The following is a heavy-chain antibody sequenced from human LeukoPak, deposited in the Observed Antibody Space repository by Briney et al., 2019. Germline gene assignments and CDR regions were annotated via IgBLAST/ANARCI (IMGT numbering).Heavy chain of an antibody. J-gene: IGHJ4*02. V-gene: IGHV4-61*02. CDR1: GGSISSGSHY. Sequence: SETLSLTCTVSGGSISSGSHYWSWIRQPAGKGLEWIGRIYTSGTNYNPSLKSRVTISVDMSRNQFSLKLSSVTAADTAVYYCARHDGIRNGIQLWFPSPPFFDYWGQGTLVTVSS. D-gene: IGHD5-18*01. CDR3: ARHDGIRNGIQLWFPSPPFFDY. CDR2: IYTSGT.